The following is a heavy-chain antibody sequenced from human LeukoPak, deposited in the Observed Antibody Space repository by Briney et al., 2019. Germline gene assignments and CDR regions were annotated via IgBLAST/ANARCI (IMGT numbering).Heavy chain of an antibody. D-gene: IGHD3-3*01. J-gene: IGHJ4*02. V-gene: IGHV1-2*02. Sequence: GASVKVSCKASGYTFTGYYMHWVRQAPGQGLESMGWINPNSGGTNYAQKFQGRVTMTRDTSISTAYMELSRLRSDDTAVYYCARGSESNFWSGYSPWGQGTLVTVSS. CDR1: GYTFTGYY. CDR2: INPNSGGT. CDR3: ARGSESNFWSGYSP.